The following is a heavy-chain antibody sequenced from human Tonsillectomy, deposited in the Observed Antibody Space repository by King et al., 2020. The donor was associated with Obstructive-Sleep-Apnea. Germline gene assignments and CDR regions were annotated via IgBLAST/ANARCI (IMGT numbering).Heavy chain of an antibody. V-gene: IGHV3-30-3*01. J-gene: IGHJ5*02. CDR3: AREAGIMATIFNWLDP. CDR2: ISFDGSNE. D-gene: IGHD5-12*01. CDR1: GFTFSSYA. Sequence: QLVQSGGGVVQPGRSLRLSCAASGFTFSSYAMHWVRQAPGKGLEWVAVISFDGSNENYADSVKGRFTISRDNFKNTLYLQMNSLRGEDTAVYYCAREAGIMATIFNWLDPWGQGTLVTVSS.